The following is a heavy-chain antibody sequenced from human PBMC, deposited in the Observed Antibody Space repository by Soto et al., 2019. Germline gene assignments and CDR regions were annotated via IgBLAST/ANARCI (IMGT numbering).Heavy chain of an antibody. Sequence: PGGSLRLSCAASGFTFSSYWMNWVRQVPGKGLEWVANIKQDGSEKYYVDSVKGRFTISRDNAKNSLYLQMNSLRAEDTAVYYCAGAYYYDSSGYYPGGYWGPGTLVTVSS. CDR3: AGAYYYDSSGYYPGGY. CDR1: GFTFSSYW. J-gene: IGHJ4*02. D-gene: IGHD3-22*01. CDR2: IKQDGSEK. V-gene: IGHV3-7*01.